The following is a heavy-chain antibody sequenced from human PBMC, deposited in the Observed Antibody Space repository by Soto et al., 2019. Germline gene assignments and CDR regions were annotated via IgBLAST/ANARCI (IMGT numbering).Heavy chain of an antibody. CDR1: GGSVTSGSYY. V-gene: IGHV4-30-2*01. CDR3: ARYSRYCGDGSCYRDTFDI. CDR2: IYHSGST. Sequence: SETLSLTCPVSGGSVTSGSYYWSWIRQPPGKGLEWIGYIYHSGSTYYNPSLKSRVTISVDRSKNQFSLKLSSVSAADTAVYYCARYSRYCGDGSCYRDTFDIWGQGTMVTVSS. J-gene: IGHJ3*02. D-gene: IGHD2-15*01.